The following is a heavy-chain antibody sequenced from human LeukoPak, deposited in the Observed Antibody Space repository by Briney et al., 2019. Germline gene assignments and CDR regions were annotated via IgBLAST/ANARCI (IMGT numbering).Heavy chain of an antibody. CDR3: ARTTVTPRVPAYNWFDP. Sequence: GGSLRPSCAASGFTFSSYSMNWVRQAPGKGLEWVSSISSSSSYIYYADSVKGRFTISRDNAKNSLYLQMNSLRAEDTAVYYCARTTVTPRVPAYNWFDPWGQGTLVTVSS. CDR1: GFTFSSYS. J-gene: IGHJ5*02. CDR2: ISSSSSYI. D-gene: IGHD4-17*01. V-gene: IGHV3-21*01.